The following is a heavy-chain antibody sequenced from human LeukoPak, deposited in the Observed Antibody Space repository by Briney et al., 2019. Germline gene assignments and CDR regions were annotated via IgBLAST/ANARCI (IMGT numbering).Heavy chain of an antibody. J-gene: IGHJ3*02. CDR2: ISSSSSYI. D-gene: IGHD6-13*01. V-gene: IGHV3-21*01. CDR3: ARESGIAAASYAFDI. CDR1: GFTFSSYS. Sequence: GGSLRLSCAASGFTFSSYSMNWVRQAPGKGLEWVSSISSSSSYIYYADSVKGRFTISRDNAKNSLYLQMNSLRAEDTAVYHCARESGIAAASYAFDIWGQGTMVTVSS.